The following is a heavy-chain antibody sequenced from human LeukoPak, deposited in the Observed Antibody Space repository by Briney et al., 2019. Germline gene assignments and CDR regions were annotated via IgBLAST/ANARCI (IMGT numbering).Heavy chain of an antibody. CDR2: IIPIFGTA. D-gene: IGHD3-10*01. J-gene: IGHJ6*03. CDR1: GYTFTSYG. V-gene: IGHV1-69*13. CDR3: ARGEYYYGSGRPVFYYYYMDV. Sequence: GASVKVSCKASGYTFTSYGISWVRQAPGQGLEWMGGIIPIFGTANYAQKFQGRVTITADESTSTAYMELSSLRSEDTAVYYCARGEYYYGSGRPVFYYYYMDVWGKGTTVTISS.